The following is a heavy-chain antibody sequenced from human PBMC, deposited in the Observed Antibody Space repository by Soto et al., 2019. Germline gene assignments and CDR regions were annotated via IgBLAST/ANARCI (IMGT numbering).Heavy chain of an antibody. J-gene: IGHJ6*02. CDR3: ARDSYNWNYYYYYGMDV. V-gene: IGHV6-1*01. D-gene: IGHD1-20*01. Sequence: PSQTLSLTCAISGDSVSSNSAAWNWIRQSPSRGLEWLGRTYYRSKWYNDYAVSVKSRITINPDTSKNQFSLQLNSVTPEDTAVYYCARDSYNWNYYYYYGMDVWGQGTTVTVSS. CDR1: GDSVSSNSAA. CDR2: TYYRSKWYN.